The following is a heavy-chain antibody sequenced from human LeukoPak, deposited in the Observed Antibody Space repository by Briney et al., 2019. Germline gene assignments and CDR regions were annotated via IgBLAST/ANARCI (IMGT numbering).Heavy chain of an antibody. J-gene: IGHJ6*02. CDR3: ARDDDAALSYYYYYGMDV. D-gene: IGHD3-16*01. Sequence: GASVKVSCKASGYTFTSYGISWVRQAPGQGLEWMGWINAGNGNTKYSQKFQGRVTITRDTSASTAYMELSSLRSEDTAVYYCARDDDAALSYYYYYGMDVWGQGTTVTVSS. CDR1: GYTFTSYG. V-gene: IGHV1-3*01. CDR2: INAGNGNT.